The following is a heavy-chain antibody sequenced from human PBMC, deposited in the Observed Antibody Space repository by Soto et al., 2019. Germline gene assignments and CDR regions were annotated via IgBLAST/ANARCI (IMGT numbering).Heavy chain of an antibody. V-gene: IGHV4-34*01. CDR2: INHSGST. D-gene: IGHD6-13*01. CDR1: GGSFSGYY. Sequence: SETLSLTCAVYGGSFSGYYWSWIRQPPGKGLEWIGEINHSGSTNYNPSLKSRLTISVDTSKNQFSLKVSSVTAADTAVYYCARDIAAAGSPDYNWFDPWGQGTLVTVPQ. J-gene: IGHJ5*02. CDR3: ARDIAAAGSPDYNWFDP.